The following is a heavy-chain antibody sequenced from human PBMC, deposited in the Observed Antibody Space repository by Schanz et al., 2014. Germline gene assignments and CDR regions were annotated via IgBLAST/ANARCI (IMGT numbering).Heavy chain of an antibody. CDR2: ISDSGDTA. CDR3: ARESSNDIVLVPGAVFDH. Sequence: DVQLLESGGGLVQPGGSLRLSCAASGFTFTNYAMSWVRQAPGKGLEWVSLISDSGDTAYYADSVKGRFTISRDNFKGALYLQMSSLRAEDTAVYYCARESSNDIVLVPGAVFDHWGQGILVTVSS. J-gene: IGHJ4*02. D-gene: IGHD2-2*01. V-gene: IGHV3-23*01. CDR1: GFTFTNYA.